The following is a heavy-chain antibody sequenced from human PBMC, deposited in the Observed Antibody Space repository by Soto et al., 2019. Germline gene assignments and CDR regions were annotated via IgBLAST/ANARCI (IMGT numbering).Heavy chain of an antibody. D-gene: IGHD2-8*01. CDR1: GFTFSSYD. CDR2: ISTTGDT. V-gene: IGHV3-13*04. Sequence: HPGGSLRLSCAASGFTFSSYDMHWVRQATGKGLEWVSAISTTGDTYYAGSVKGRFTISRENAKSSLYLQMNSLRAGDTAVYYCARGNGLVGLDVWGQGTTVTGSS. J-gene: IGHJ6*02. CDR3: ARGNGLVGLDV.